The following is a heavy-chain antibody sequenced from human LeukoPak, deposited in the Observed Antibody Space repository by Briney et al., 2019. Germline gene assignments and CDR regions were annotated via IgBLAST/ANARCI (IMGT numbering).Heavy chain of an antibody. J-gene: IGHJ4*02. CDR3: ARHPKIRRLGGNYFDY. CDR1: GGSFSGYY. D-gene: IGHD6-25*01. V-gene: IGHV4-34*01. Sequence: SETLSLTCAVYGGSFSGYYWSWIRQPPGKGLEWIGEINHSGSTNYNPSLKSRVTISVDTSKNQFSLKLSSVTAADTAVYYCARHPKIRRLGGNYFDYWGQGTLVTVSS. CDR2: INHSGST.